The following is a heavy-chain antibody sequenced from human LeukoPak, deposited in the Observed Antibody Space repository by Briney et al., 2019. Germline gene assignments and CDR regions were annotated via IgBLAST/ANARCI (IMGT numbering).Heavy chain of an antibody. CDR2: ISDSGGIT. J-gene: IGHJ5*02. V-gene: IGHV3-23*01. CDR3: ARTYYYDSSGEGWFDP. Sequence: GGSLRLSCAASGFTFSSYAMGWVRQAPGKGLEWVSVISDSGGITHYADSVKGRFTISRDNAKNSLYLQMNSLRAEDTAVYYCARTYYYDSSGEGWFDPWGQGTLVTVSS. D-gene: IGHD3-22*01. CDR1: GFTFSSYA.